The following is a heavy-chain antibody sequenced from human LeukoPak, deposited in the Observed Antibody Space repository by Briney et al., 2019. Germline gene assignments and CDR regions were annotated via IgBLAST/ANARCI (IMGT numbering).Heavy chain of an antibody. V-gene: IGHV1-46*01. J-gene: IGHJ4*02. CDR3: ARGSGPITIFGVVSQFDY. Sequence: ASVKVSCKASGYTFTSYYMHWVRQAPGQGLEWMGIINPSGGSTSYAQKFQGRVTMTRDMSTSTVYMELSSLRSEDTAVYYCARGSGPITIFGVVSQFDYWGQGTLVTVSS. CDR2: INPSGGST. CDR1: GYTFTSYY. D-gene: IGHD3-3*01.